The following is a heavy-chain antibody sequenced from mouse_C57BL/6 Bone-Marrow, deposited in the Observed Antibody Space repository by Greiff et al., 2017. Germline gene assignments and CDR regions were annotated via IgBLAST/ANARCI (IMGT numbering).Heavy chain of an antibody. CDR2: IDPENGDT. V-gene: IGHV14-4*01. D-gene: IGHD2-4*01. CDR3: TTYGYDYGFAY. J-gene: IGHJ3*01. Sequence: VQLQQSGAELVRPGASVKLSCTASGFNIKDDYMHWVKQRPEQGLEWIGWIDPENGDTEYASKFQGKAPITADTSSNTAYLQLSSLTAEDTAVYYGTTYGYDYGFAYWGQGTLVTVSA. CDR1: GFNIKDDY.